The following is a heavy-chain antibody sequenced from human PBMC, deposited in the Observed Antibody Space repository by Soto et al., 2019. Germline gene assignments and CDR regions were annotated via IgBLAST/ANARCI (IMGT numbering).Heavy chain of an antibody. D-gene: IGHD5-12*01. V-gene: IGHV4-39*01. CDR3: ARLLRHNYYGMDV. CDR1: GGSISSSSYY. Sequence: SETLSLTYTVSGGSISSSSYYWGWIRQPPGKGLEWIGSIYYSGSTYYNPSLKSRVTISVDTSKNQFSLKLSSVTAADTAAYYCARLLRHNYYGMDVWGQGTTVT. CDR2: IYYSGST. J-gene: IGHJ6*02.